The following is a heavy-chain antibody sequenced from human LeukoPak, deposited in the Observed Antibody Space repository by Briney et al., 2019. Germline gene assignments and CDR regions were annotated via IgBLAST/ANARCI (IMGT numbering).Heavy chain of an antibody. Sequence: GGSLRLSCAASGFTFSSYWMSWVRQAPGKGLEWVANIKQDGSEKYYVDSVKGRFTISRDNAKNSLYLQMNSLRAEDTAVYYCAREWRRLLRLHYFDYWGQGTLVTVSS. V-gene: IGHV3-7*03. CDR3: AREWRRLLRLHYFDY. CDR1: GFTFSSYW. D-gene: IGHD1-26*01. J-gene: IGHJ4*02. CDR2: IKQDGSEK.